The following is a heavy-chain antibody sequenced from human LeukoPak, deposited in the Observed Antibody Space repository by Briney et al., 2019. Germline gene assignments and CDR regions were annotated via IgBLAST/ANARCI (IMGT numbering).Heavy chain of an antibody. CDR1: GFAFRTYA. D-gene: IGHD3-10*01. J-gene: IGHJ4*02. V-gene: IGHV3-23*01. CDR3: AKDLNYGFDS. Sequence: GGSLRLSCAASGFAFRTYAMSWVRQALGKGLEGVSAISGSGDKTFYAESVRGRFTISRDNSKNTLYLRMNSLRAEDTAVYYCAKDLNYGFDSWGQGTLVTVSS. CDR2: ISGSGDKT.